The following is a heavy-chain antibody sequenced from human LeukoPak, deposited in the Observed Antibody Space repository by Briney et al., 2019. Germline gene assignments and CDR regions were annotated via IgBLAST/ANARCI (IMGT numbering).Heavy chain of an antibody. D-gene: IGHD3-3*01. J-gene: IGHJ5*02. CDR1: GASISSHNW. V-gene: IGHV4-4*02. Sequence: SGTLSLTCAVSGASISSHNWWWSWVRQPPGKGLEWIGEIYHSGSTNYNPSLKSRVTMSVDKSKNQFSLNLSSVTAADTAVYYCARLRVRGWSWFDPWGQGTLVTVSS. CDR3: ARLRVRGWSWFDP. CDR2: IYHSGST.